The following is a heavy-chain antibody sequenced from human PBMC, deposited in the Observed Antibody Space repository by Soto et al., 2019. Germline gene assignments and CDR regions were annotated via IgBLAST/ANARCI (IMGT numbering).Heavy chain of an antibody. Sequence: GASVKVSCKASGGTFSSYAISWVRQAPGQGLEWMGWMNPNSGNTGYAQKFQGRATMTRNTSISTAYMELSSLRSEDTAVYYCAREIAARPIWYYYYYMDVWGKGTTVTVSS. CDR2: MNPNSGNT. D-gene: IGHD6-6*01. CDR3: AREIAARPIWYYYYYMDV. V-gene: IGHV1-8*02. J-gene: IGHJ6*03. CDR1: GGTFSSYA.